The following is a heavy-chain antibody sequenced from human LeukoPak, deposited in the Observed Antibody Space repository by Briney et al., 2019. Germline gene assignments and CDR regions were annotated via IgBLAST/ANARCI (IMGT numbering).Heavy chain of an antibody. CDR2: IYHSGST. CDR3: ARDNRDTKNVLGADSFDY. V-gene: IGHV4-38-2*02. Sequence: PSETLSLTCTVSGYSISSGYYWGWIRQPPGKGLEWIGSIYHSGSTYYNPSLKSRVTISVDTSKNQFSLKLSSVTAADTAVYYCARDNRDTKNVLGADSFDYWGQGTLVTVSS. CDR1: GYSISSGYY. J-gene: IGHJ4*02. D-gene: IGHD3-10*02.